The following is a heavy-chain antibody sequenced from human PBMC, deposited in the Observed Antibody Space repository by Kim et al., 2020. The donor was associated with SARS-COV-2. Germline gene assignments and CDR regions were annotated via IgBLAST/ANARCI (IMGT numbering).Heavy chain of an antibody. D-gene: IGHD2-15*01. CDR1: GDPINIGDFW. CDR3: ARQLGRGWWAFDS. J-gene: IGHJ4*02. CDR2: INYVGQI. Sequence: SETLSLTCSVSGDPINIGDFWWAWIRQTPGKSLEWIGSINYVGQIYYNPSLTSRLTVSVDTSKNQFSLRLTSVTAADTSLYYCARQLGRGWWAFDSWGQGSLVSVSS. V-gene: IGHV4-39*01.